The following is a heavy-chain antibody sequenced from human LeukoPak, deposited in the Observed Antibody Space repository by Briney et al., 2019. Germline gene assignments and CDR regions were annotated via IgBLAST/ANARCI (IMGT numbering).Heavy chain of an antibody. Sequence: GGSLRLSCAAAGFTFSTYWMHWVRQAPGKGLLWVSFINNDGSTTSYADSVRGRFTISRDNAKNTLYLQMNSLRAEDTAVYYCANSISVAGTYAFNIWGQGTMVTVSS. CDR3: ANSISVAGTYAFNI. CDR2: INNDGSTT. J-gene: IGHJ3*02. CDR1: GFTFSTYW. V-gene: IGHV3-74*01. D-gene: IGHD6-19*01.